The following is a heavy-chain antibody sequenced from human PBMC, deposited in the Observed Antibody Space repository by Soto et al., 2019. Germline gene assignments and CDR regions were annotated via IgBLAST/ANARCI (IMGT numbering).Heavy chain of an antibody. V-gene: IGHV3-15*01. CDR3: TTDPWYSNSHHYVMDL. CDR2: IRSQTDGGTT. J-gene: IGHJ6*02. D-gene: IGHD6-6*01. Sequence: EVQLVESGGGLARPGGSLRVSCAAAGFTFTNAWMSWVRQAPGKGLEWVARIRSQTDGGTTDYATPVKGRFTISREDSKNKLYMQTNSLRTDDTAVYFCTTDPWYSNSHHYVMDLWGPGTTVTVSS. CDR1: GFTFTNAW.